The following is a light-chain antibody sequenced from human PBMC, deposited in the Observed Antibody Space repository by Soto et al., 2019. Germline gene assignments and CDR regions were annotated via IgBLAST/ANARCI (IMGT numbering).Light chain of an antibody. V-gene: IGLV2-8*01. Sequence: QSALTQPPSASGSPGQSVTISCTGTSRDVGGYDFVSWYQQHPGKAPKLMIYEVSKRPSGVPDRFSGSKSGKTASLTVSGLQAEDEADYYCSSYGGSNNLVFGGGTKLTVL. CDR2: EVS. CDR3: SSYGGSNNLV. J-gene: IGLJ3*02. CDR1: SRDVGGYDF.